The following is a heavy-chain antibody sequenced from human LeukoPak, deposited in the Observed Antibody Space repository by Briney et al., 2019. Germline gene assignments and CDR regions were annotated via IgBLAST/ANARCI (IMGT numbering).Heavy chain of an antibody. CDR2: ISWDGGST. J-gene: IGHJ6*03. V-gene: IGHV3-43D*03. Sequence: PGGSLRLSCAASGFTFDDYAMHWVRQAPGKGLEWVSLISWDGGSTYYADSVKGRFTISRDNSKNSLYLQMNSLRAEDTALYHCARGQRGYSYRYAYSMDVWGKGTTVIVSS. CDR1: GFTFDDYA. D-gene: IGHD5-18*01. CDR3: ARGQRGYSYRYAYSMDV.